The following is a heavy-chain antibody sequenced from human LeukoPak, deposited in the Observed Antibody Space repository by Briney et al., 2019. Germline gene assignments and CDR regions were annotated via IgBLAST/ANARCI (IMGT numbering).Heavy chain of an antibody. CDR1: GGSFSGYY. Sequence: SETLSLTCAVYGGSFSGYYWSWIRQPPGKGLEWIGEINHSGGTNYNPSLKSRVTISVDTPKNQISLKLRSVTAADTAVFYCARGPHCSGGSCYSPAFDYWGQGTPVTVSS. J-gene: IGHJ4*02. D-gene: IGHD2-15*01. CDR2: INHSGGT. CDR3: ARGPHCSGGSCYSPAFDY. V-gene: IGHV4-34*01.